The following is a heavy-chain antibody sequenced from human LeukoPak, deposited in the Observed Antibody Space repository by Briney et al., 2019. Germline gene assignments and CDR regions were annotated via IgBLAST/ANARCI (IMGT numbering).Heavy chain of an antibody. V-gene: IGHV4-34*01. Sequence: SETLSLTCAVYGGSFSGYYWSWIRQPPGKGLEWIGEINHSGSTNYNPSLKSRVTISVDTSKNQFSLKLSSVTAADTAVYYCAKSSYDSSGPATYYYYYMDVWGKGTTVTVSS. J-gene: IGHJ6*03. CDR2: INHSGST. CDR3: AKSSYDSSGPATYYYYYMDV. D-gene: IGHD3-22*01. CDR1: GGSFSGYY.